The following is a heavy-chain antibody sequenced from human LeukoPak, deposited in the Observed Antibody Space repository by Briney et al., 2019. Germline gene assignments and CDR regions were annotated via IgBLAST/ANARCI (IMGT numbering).Heavy chain of an antibody. CDR1: GGTFSSYA. V-gene: IGHV1-69*05. CDR2: IIPIFGTA. D-gene: IGHD2-21*02. J-gene: IGHJ6*03. Sequence: VASVKVSCKASGGTFSSYAISWVRQAPGQGLEWMGGIIPIFGTANYAQKFQGRVTITTDESTSTAYMELSSLRSEDTAVYYCARAHCGGDCYSKDYYYYMDVWGKGTTVTVSS. CDR3: ARAHCGGDCYSKDYYYYMDV.